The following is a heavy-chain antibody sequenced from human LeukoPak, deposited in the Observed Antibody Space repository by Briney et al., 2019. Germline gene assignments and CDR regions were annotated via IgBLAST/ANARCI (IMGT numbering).Heavy chain of an antibody. CDR3: ARGSPPDY. Sequence: GGSLRLSCAASGLTFSGYAMYWVRQAPGKGLEWVAVISYDGSNKFYADSVKGRFTISRDNSKNTLYLRMDSLRTEDTAVYYCARGSPPDYWGQGTLVTVSS. CDR1: GLTFSGYA. J-gene: IGHJ4*02. CDR2: ISYDGSNK. V-gene: IGHV3-30-3*01.